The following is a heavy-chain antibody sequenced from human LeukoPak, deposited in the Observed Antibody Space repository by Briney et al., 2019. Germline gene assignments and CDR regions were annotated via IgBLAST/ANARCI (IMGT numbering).Heavy chain of an antibody. CDR3: ARHGGGTYLQY. CDR2: VYYSGST. J-gene: IGHJ4*02. CDR1: GGSISSYY. Sequence: SETLSLTCTVSGGSISSYYWSWIRQPPGRGLEWVGYVYYSGSTNYNSSLKSRVTISVDTSKNQFSLNLRSVTAADTAVYYCARHGGGTYLQYWGQGALVIVSA. D-gene: IGHD1-26*01. V-gene: IGHV4-59*08.